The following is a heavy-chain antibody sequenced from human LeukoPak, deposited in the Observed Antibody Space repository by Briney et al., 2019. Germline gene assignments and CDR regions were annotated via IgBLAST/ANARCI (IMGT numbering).Heavy chain of an antibody. D-gene: IGHD6-6*01. CDR2: ISSSSSYI. J-gene: IGHJ4*02. CDR1: GFTFSSYS. CDR3: ARAAYSSSPDY. V-gene: IGHV3-21*01. Sequence: PGGSLRLSCAASGFTFSSYSMNWVRQAPGKGLEWVSSISSSSSYIYYADSVKGRFTISRDNATNTVDLQMNSLRAEDTAVYYCARAAYSSSPDYWGQGALVTVSS.